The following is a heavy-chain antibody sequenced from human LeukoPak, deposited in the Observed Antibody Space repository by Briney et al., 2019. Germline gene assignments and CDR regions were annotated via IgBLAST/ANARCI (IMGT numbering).Heavy chain of an antibody. CDR1: GYNFISYD. CDR3: AREGLATVTSEY. CDR2: ISAYSGNT. D-gene: IGHD4-17*01. J-gene: IGHJ4*02. V-gene: IGHV1-18*01. Sequence: ASVKVSCKASGYNFISYDISWVRQAPGQGLEWMGWISAYSGNTNYAQKLQGRVTMTTDTSTSTAYMELRSLRSDDTAVYYCAREGLATVTSEYWGQGTLVTVSS.